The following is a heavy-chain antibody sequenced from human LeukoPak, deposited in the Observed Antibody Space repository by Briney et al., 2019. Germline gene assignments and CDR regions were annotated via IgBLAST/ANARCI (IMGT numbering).Heavy chain of an antibody. J-gene: IGHJ4*02. Sequence: PGGSLRLSCATSGFTVDTNYMSWVRQAPGKGLEWVSIIYSGGSTYYADSVKGRFIISRDNVKNTVFLQMNSLRVEDTAVYYCARDPGVASEGTVGYFDHWGQGILVTVSS. CDR1: GFTVDTNY. CDR2: IYSGGST. V-gene: IGHV3-66*01. CDR3: ARDPGVASEGTVGYFDH. D-gene: IGHD2-8*01.